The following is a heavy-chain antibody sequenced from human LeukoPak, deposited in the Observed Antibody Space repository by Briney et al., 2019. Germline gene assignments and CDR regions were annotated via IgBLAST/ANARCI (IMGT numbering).Heavy chain of an antibody. CDR3: ARERDPYGDYYFDY. D-gene: IGHD4-17*01. Sequence: PSETLSLTCAVSGGSISSGGYSWSWIRQPPGKGLEWIGYIYYSGSTNYNPSLKSRVTISVDTSKNQFSLKLSSVTAADTAVYYCARERDPYGDYYFDYWGQGTLVTVSS. V-gene: IGHV4-61*08. CDR1: GGSISSGGYS. CDR2: IYYSGST. J-gene: IGHJ4*02.